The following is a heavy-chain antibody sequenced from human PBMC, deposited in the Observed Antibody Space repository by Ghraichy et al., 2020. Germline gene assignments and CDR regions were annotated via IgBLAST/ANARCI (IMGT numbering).Heavy chain of an antibody. D-gene: IGHD6-13*01. CDR1: GFTFSDYY. J-gene: IGHJ5*02. CDR3: ARAVAAAGTGWFDP. Sequence: GGSLRLSCAASGFTFSDYYMSWIRQAPGKGLEWVSYISSSSSCTNYADSVKGRFTISRDNAKNSLYLQMNSLRAEDTAVYYCARAVAAAGTGWFDPWGQGTLVTVSS. V-gene: IGHV3-11*06. CDR2: ISSSSSCT.